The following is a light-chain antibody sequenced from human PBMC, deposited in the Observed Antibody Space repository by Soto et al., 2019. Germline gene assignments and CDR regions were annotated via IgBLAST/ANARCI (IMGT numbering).Light chain of an antibody. CDR2: NTF. Sequence: EIVMTQSPATLSVFPGERATLSCRASQSVSSNLVWYQQKPGQAPKLLIYNTFTRATGIPVRFSGSGSGTEFSLTISSLQSEDFAVYYCQQYHNWPYTFGQGTKLEI. CDR1: QSVSSN. CDR3: QQYHNWPYT. J-gene: IGKJ2*01. V-gene: IGKV3-15*01.